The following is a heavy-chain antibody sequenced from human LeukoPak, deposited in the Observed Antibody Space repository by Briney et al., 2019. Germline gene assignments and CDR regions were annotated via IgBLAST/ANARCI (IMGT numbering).Heavy chain of an antibody. CDR2: ISAYNGNT. J-gene: IGHJ4*02. D-gene: IGHD3-16*02. CDR3: ARCDYVWGNYRYRPILYFDY. Sequence: GASVKVSCKASGYTFTSYGISWVRQAPGQGLEWMGWISAYNGNTNYAQNLQGRVTMTTDTSTNTAYMELRSLRSDDTAVYYCARCDYVWGNYRYRPILYFDYWGQGTLVTVSS. V-gene: IGHV1-18*01. CDR1: GYTFTSYG.